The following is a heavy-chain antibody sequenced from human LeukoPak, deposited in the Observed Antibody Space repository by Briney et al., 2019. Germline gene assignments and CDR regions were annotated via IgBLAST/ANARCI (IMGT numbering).Heavy chain of an antibody. CDR2: ITTSSYA. CDR3: ARDLAAPRGFFDY. D-gene: IGHD6-6*01. CDR1: GFTFSGFE. V-gene: IGHV3-48*03. Sequence: GGSLRLSCAASGFTFSGFEMNWVRQASGKGLEWLSHITTSSYAYYADSVKGRFTISRDNAKNSLYLQMDSLRAEDTAIYYCARDLAAPRGFFDYWGQGTLVTVSS. J-gene: IGHJ4*02.